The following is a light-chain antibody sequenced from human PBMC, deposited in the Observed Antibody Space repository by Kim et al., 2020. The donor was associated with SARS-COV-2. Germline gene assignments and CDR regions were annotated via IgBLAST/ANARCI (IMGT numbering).Light chain of an antibody. CDR1: SSSH. J-gene: IGKJ2*01. Sequence: SSSHLAWYQQKPGQAPRLLIYTASIRAAGVADRFTGSGSGTDFTLTISRLEPEDSAVYYCQQYYTSSYTFGPGTKLEI. V-gene: IGKV3-20*01. CDR3: QQYYTSSYT. CDR2: TAS.